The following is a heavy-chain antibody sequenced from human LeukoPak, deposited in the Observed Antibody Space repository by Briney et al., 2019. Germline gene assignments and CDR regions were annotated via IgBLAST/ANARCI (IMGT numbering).Heavy chain of an antibody. Sequence: GGSLRLSCAASGFTVSSNYMSWVRQAPGRGLEWVSGINWNGGSTGYADSVKGRFTISRDNAKNSLYLQMNSLRAEDTALYYCARVSRTLNYYYYYYMDVWGKGTTVTVSS. CDR3: ARVSRTLNYYYYYYMDV. CDR1: GFTVSSNY. D-gene: IGHD2-2*01. CDR2: INWNGGST. V-gene: IGHV3-20*04. J-gene: IGHJ6*03.